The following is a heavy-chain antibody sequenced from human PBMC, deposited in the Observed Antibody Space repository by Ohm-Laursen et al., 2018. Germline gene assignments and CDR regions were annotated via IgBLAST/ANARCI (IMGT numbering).Heavy chain of an antibody. J-gene: IGHJ3*02. CDR3: AKGHSGSKLDAFDI. Sequence: SLRLSCTASGFTFSSYWMSWVRQAPGKGLEWVANIKQDGSEKYYVDSVKGRFTISRDNSKNTLYLQMNSLRAEDTAVYYCAKGHSGSKLDAFDIWGQGTMVTVSS. V-gene: IGHV3-7*03. D-gene: IGHD1-26*01. CDR1: GFTFSSYW. CDR2: IKQDGSEK.